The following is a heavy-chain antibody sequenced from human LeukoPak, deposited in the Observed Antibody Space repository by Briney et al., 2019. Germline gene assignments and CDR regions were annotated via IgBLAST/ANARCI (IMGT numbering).Heavy chain of an antibody. J-gene: IGHJ4*02. CDR2: IYYSGST. CDR1: GGSISSYY. V-gene: IGHV4-59*12. D-gene: IGHD6-13*01. CDR3: ASPGSSWYTSALDY. Sequence: PSETLSLTCTVSGGSISSYYWSWIRQPPGKGLEWIGYIYYSGSTNYNPSLKSRVTISVDTSKNQFSLKLSSVTAADTAVYYCASPGSSWYTSALDYWGQGTLVTVSS.